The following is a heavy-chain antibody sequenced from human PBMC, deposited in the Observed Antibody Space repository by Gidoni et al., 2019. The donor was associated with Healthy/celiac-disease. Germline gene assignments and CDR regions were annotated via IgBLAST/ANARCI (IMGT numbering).Heavy chain of an antibody. CDR3: ARDRGQPGDY. V-gene: IGHV3-21*01. CDR2: IRSSSSYI. D-gene: IGHD3-10*01. J-gene: IGHJ4*02. Sequence: EVQLVESGGGLVKPGGSMRLSCAASGFTFSSYSMNWVRQAPGKGLEWVSSIRSSSSYIYYADSVKGRFTISRDNAKNSLYLQMNSLRAEDTAVYYCARDRGQPGDYWGQGTLVTVSS. CDR1: GFTFSSYS.